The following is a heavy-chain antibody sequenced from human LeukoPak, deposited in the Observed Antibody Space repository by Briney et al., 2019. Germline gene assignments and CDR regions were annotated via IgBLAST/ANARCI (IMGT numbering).Heavy chain of an antibody. CDR1: GGSISSSNW. D-gene: IGHD4-17*01. Sequence: SETLSLTCAVSGGSISSSNWWSWVRQPPGKGLEWIGEIYHSGSTNYNPSLKSRVTISVDKSKNQFSLKLSSVTAADTAVYYCARDLGQLRDAFDIWGQGTMVTVSS. J-gene: IGHJ3*02. CDR2: IYHSGST. V-gene: IGHV4-4*02. CDR3: ARDLGQLRDAFDI.